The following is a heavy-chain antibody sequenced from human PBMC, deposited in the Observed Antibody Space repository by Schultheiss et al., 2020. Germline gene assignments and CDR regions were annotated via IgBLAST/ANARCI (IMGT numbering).Heavy chain of an antibody. CDR3: ARGRGGYCSGGSCYVDY. CDR1: GGSISSYY. J-gene: IGHJ4*02. CDR2: IYTSGST. Sequence: SETLSLTCTVSGGSISSYYWSWIRQPAGKGLEWIGRIYTSGSTNYNPSLKSRVTISVDTSKNQFSLKLSSVTAADTAVYYCARGRGGYCSGGSCYVDYWGQGTLGTVSS. V-gene: IGHV4-4*07. D-gene: IGHD2-15*01.